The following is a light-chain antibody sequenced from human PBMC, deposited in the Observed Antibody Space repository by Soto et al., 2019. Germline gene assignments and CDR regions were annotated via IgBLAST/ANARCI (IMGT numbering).Light chain of an antibody. J-gene: IGLJ1*01. V-gene: IGLV2-8*01. CDR1: SSDIGTYDY. CDR3: SLYTSDSTYV. CDR2: EVS. Sequence: QSALTQPPSASGSPGQSVTISCTGTSSDIGTYDYVSWYQHLPDKAPKLIIYEVSKRPSGVPDRFSGSKSGNTASLTVSGLQAEDEGDYYCSLYTSDSTYVFGTGTKVTVL.